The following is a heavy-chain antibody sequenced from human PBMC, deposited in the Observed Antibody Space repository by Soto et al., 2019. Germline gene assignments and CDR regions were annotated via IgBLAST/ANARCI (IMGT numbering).Heavy chain of an antibody. CDR1: GFTFSSYA. D-gene: IGHD3-9*01. V-gene: IGHV3-23*01. J-gene: IGHJ4*02. CDR2: ISGSGGST. Sequence: EVQLLESGGGLVQPGGSLRLSCAASGFTFSSYAMSWVRQAPGKGLEWVSAISGSGGSTYYADSVKGRFTISRDNSKNTLYLQMNSLRAEDTAGYYCANFPPRYDILTGYDYWGQGTLVTVSS. CDR3: ANFPPRYDILTGYDY.